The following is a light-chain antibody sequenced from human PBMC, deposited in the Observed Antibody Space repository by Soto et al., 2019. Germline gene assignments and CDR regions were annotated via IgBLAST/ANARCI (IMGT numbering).Light chain of an antibody. CDR3: CSYAGSSKV. J-gene: IGLJ3*02. Sequence: QSVLTQPASVSGSPGQSITISCTGTSSDVGSYNLVPWYQQHPGKAPKLMIYEVSKRPSGVSNRFSGSKSGNTASLTISGLQAEDEADYYCCSYAGSSKVFGGGTKVTVL. CDR2: EVS. V-gene: IGLV2-23*02. CDR1: SSDVGSYNL.